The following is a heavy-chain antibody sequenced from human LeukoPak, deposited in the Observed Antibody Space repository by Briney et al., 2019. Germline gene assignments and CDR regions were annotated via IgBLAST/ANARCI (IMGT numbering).Heavy chain of an antibody. Sequence: ASVKVSCKASGYTFTSYFMHWVRQAPGQGLEWMGIINPSGGSTSYTQKFQGRVTMTRDTSTSTVYMELISLKSEDTAVYYCARDREAYYYGSGSYPVYYGMDVWGQGTTVTVSS. CDR2: INPSGGST. D-gene: IGHD3-10*01. V-gene: IGHV1-46*01. CDR3: ARDREAYYYGSGSYPVYYGMDV. J-gene: IGHJ6*02. CDR1: GYTFTSYF.